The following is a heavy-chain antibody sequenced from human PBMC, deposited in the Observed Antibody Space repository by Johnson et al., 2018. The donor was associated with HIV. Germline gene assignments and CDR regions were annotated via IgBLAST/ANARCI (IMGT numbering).Heavy chain of an antibody. D-gene: IGHD1-26*01. CDR2: ISGGGSAI. CDR1: GFTFSDYY. V-gene: IGHV3-11*04. J-gene: IGHJ3*02. CDR3: ARDRVGATAFDI. Sequence: QVQLVESGGGLVKPGGSLRLSCAVSGFTFSDYYMSWIRQAPGKGLEWISYISGGGSAIYYADSVRGRFTISRDNAKNSLYLQMNSLRAEDTAVYYCARDRVGATAFDIWGQGTMVTVCS.